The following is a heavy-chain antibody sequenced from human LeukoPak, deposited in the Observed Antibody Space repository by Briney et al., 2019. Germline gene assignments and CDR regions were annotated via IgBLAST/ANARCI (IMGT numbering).Heavy chain of an antibody. CDR2: FDPEDGET. Sequence: GASVKVSCKVSGYTLTELSMHWVRQAPGKGLEWLGGFDPEDGETIYAQKFQGRVTMTEDTSTDTAYMELSSLRSEDTAVYYCATDLGLGLTGYSPPLSGYYYMDVWGKGTTVTVSS. J-gene: IGHJ6*03. CDR3: ATDLGLGLTGYSPPLSGYYYMDV. D-gene: IGHD3-9*01. CDR1: GYTLTELS. V-gene: IGHV1-24*01.